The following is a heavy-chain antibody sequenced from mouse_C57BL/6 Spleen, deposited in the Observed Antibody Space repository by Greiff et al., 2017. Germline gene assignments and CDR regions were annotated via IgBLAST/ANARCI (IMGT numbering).Heavy chain of an antibody. V-gene: IGHV1-74*01. CDR3: AHIPVPYYYAMDY. Sequence: QVQLQQPGAELVKPGASVKVSCKASGYTFTSYWMHWVKQRPGQGLEWIGRIHPSDSDTNSNQKFKGKATLTVDKSSSTAYMQLSSLTSEASAVYYCAHIPVPYYYAMDYWGQGTSVTVSS. CDR1: GYTFTSYW. CDR2: IHPSDSDT. J-gene: IGHJ4*01.